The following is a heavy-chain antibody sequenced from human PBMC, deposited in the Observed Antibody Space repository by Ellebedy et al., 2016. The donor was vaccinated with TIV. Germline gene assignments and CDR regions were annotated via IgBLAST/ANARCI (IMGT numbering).Heavy chain of an antibody. CDR2: INHSGST. CDR1: GESFSGYY. D-gene: IGHD6-13*01. J-gene: IGHJ3*02. V-gene: IGHV4-34*01. CDR3: ARVVWQQPVSYAFDI. Sequence: MPSETLSLTCAVYGESFSGYYWSWIRQPPGKGLEWIGEINHSGSTNYNPSLKSRVTISVDTSKNQFSLRLSSVTAADTAVYYCARVVWQQPVSYAFDIWGQGTMVTVSS.